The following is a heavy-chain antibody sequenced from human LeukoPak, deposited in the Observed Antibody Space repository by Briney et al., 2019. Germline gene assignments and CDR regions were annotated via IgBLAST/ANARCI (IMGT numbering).Heavy chain of an antibody. D-gene: IGHD6-13*01. J-gene: IGHJ5*02. V-gene: IGHV4-4*07. CDR2: IYTTGST. CDR1: GDSISTYY. Sequence: PSETLSLTCTVSGDSISTYYYNWIRQPAGKGLEWIGRIYTTGSTHYNPSLKSRVSISLDTSKNQIYLELSSVTAADTAVYYCARERRIAAAGTRWFDPWGQGTLVTVSS. CDR3: ARERRIAAAGTRWFDP.